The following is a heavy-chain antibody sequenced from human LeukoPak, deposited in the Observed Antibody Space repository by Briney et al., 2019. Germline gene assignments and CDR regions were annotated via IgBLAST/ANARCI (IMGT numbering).Heavy chain of an antibody. V-gene: IGHV3-43*01. CDR1: GFTFVHYT. CDR3: AKDIGDGYNYGIDY. D-gene: IGHD5-24*01. Sequence: GGSLRLSCVASGFTFVHYTMHWVRQAPGKGLEWVSLISWDGGSTYYADSVKGRFTISRDNSKNSLYLQMNSLRTEDTALYYCAKDIGDGYNYGIDYWGQGTLVTVSS. CDR2: ISWDGGST. J-gene: IGHJ4*02.